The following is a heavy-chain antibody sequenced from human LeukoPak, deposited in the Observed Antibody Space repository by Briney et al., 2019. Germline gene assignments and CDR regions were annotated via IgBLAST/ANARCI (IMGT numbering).Heavy chain of an antibody. Sequence: QTGRSLRLSCAASGFTFSSYGMHWVRQAPGKGLEGVAVISYDGTYKYYADSVKGRFTISRDNSKNTLYLQMNSLRAEDTAVYYRAKSGQNYYGSVWGQGTQVTVSS. CDR2: ISYDGTYK. D-gene: IGHD3-10*01. J-gene: IGHJ4*02. CDR3: AKSGQNYYGSV. CDR1: GFTFSSYG. V-gene: IGHV3-30*18.